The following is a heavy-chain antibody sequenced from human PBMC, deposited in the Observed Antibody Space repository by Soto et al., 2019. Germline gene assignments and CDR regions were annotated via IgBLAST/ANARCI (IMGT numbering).Heavy chain of an antibody. CDR3: ARTPGY. J-gene: IGHJ4*02. Sequence: QVQLQESGPGLVKPSQTLSLTCTVSGGSITSDGYYWIWIRQQPGKGLEWIGYIYYSGNNYYNPSLKSRVTISVDTSKITFSLKLSSVTAADTDVYYCARTPGYWGQGTLVTVSS. V-gene: IGHV4-31*03. CDR1: GGSITSDGYY. CDR2: IYYSGNN.